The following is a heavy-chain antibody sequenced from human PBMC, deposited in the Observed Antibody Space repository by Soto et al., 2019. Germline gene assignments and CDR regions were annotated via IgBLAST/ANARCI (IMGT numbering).Heavy chain of an antibody. CDR1: GASISSSY. J-gene: IGHJ3*02. Sequence: QVQLQESGPGLVKPSETLSLTCTVSGASISSSYWSWIRQSPGKGLEWIGYVYYSGSTKYNPSLQSRVTITVDTSKNQFSLKLSSVTAADTAVHYCARGYYYSSRQSNTFDIWVRGTLVTVS. CDR2: VYYSGST. V-gene: IGHV4-59*01. D-gene: IGHD3-22*01. CDR3: ARGYYYSSRQSNTFDI.